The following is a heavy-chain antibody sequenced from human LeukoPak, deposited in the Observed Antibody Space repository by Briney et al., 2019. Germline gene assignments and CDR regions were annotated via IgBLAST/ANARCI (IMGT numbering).Heavy chain of an antibody. D-gene: IGHD4-11*01. CDR3: ARGWISVTTYFDS. CDR2: ISADNGNT. V-gene: IGHV1-18*04. J-gene: IGHJ4*02. Sequence: GASVKVSCKASGYTFTGYYIYWVRQAPGQGLEWMGWISADNGNTNYAQQLQGRVTMTTDTSTSTAYMELRSLRSDDTAVYYCARGWISVTTYFDSWGQGTLVTVSS. CDR1: GYTFTGYY.